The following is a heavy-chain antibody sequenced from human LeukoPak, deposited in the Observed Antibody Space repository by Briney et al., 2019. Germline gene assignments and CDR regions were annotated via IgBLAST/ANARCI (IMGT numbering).Heavy chain of an antibody. D-gene: IGHD3-10*01. V-gene: IGHV3-30-3*01. J-gene: IGHJ5*02. CDR2: ISYDGSIK. CDR3: TTDGITMVRGVIIKRFDP. Sequence: PGRSLRLSCAASGFTFSNYAMYWVRQAPGKGLEWVALISYDGSIKYYADSVKGRFTISRDNSKNTLYLQMNSLKTEDTAVYYCTTDGITMVRGVIIKRFDPWGQGTLVTVSS. CDR1: GFTFSNYA.